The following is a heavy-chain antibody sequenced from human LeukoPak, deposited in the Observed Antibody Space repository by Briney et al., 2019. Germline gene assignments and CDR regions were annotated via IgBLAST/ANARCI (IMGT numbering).Heavy chain of an antibody. CDR1: GYSISSGYY. CDR2: IYHSGST. J-gene: IGHJ4*02. V-gene: IGHV4-38-2*02. D-gene: IGHD3-16*01. CDR3: ARGPTYQPIDS. Sequence: SETLSLTCTVSGYSISSGYYWGWIRQPPGKGLEWIGSIYHSGSTYYNPSLKSRVTMSLDTSKNHFSLKLSSVTAADTAVYYCARGPTYQPIDSWGQGTLVTVSS.